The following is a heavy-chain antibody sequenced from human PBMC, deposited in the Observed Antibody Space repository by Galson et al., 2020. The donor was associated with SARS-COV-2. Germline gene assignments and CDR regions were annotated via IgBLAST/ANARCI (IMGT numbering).Heavy chain of an antibody. Sequence: KMSGPTLVKHTQTLTLTCTFSGFSLSTSGVGVGWIRQPPGKALEWLALIYWDDDKRYSPSLKSRLTITKDTSKNQVVLTMTNMDPVDTATYYCAHRRGAAADNWFDPWGQGTRVTVSS. CDR3: AHRRGAAADNWFDP. V-gene: IGHV2-5*02. CDR2: IYWDDDK. J-gene: IGHJ5*02. CDR1: GFSLSTSGVG. D-gene: IGHD6-13*01.